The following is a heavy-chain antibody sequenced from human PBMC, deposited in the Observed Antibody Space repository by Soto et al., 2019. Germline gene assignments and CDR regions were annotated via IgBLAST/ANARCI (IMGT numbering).Heavy chain of an antibody. CDR3: ARDWLGASGSHYED. CDR2: INSDGSST. D-gene: IGHD3-10*01. V-gene: IGHV3-74*01. J-gene: IGHJ4*02. Sequence: EVQLVESGGGLVQSGVSLRLSCAASGFTFSSYWMHCVRQAPGKGLVWVSRINSDGSSTSYADSVKGRFTISRDNAKSTLYLQRNSLRAEDTAVYYCARDWLGASGSHYEDWGQGTLVTVSS. CDR1: GFTFSSYW.